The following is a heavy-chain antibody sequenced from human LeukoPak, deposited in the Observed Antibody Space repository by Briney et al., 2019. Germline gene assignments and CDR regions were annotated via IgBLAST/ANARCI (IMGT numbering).Heavy chain of an antibody. CDR1: GYTLTELS. V-gene: IGHV1-24*01. Sequence: ASVKVSCKVSGYTLTELSMHWVRQAPGKGLEWMGGFDPEDGETIYAQKFQGRVTMTEDTSTDTAYMELSSLRSEDTAVYYCATAPTGIAAAGTFDYWGQGTLVTVSS. D-gene: IGHD6-13*01. J-gene: IGHJ4*02. CDR3: ATAPTGIAAAGTFDY. CDR2: FDPEDGET.